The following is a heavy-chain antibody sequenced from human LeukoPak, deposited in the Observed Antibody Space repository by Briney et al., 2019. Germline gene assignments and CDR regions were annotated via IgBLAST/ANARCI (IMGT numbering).Heavy chain of an antibody. CDR1: GYTFTSYG. D-gene: IGHD3-9*01. V-gene: IGHV1-18*01. Sequence: ASVKVSCKASGYTFTSYGIIWVRQAPGQGLEWMGWISAYNGNTNYAQKLQGRVTMTTDTSTSTAYMELRSLRSDDTAVYYCARGPYDILTGYYTTRPFDYWGQGTLVTVSS. CDR3: ARGPYDILTGYYTTRPFDY. J-gene: IGHJ4*02. CDR2: ISAYNGNT.